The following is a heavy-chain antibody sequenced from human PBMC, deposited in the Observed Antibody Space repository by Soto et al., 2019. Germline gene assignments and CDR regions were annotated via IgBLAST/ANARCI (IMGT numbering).Heavy chain of an antibody. D-gene: IGHD2-2*01. Sequence: GESLKISCKGSGYSFTSYWIGWVRQMPGKGPEWMGIIYPSDSHTIYSPSFRGQVTISADKSISTAYLQWSSLKASDTAMYYCAVVHGGYCSSTSCPLEYWGQGTLVTVSS. CDR1: GYSFTSYW. V-gene: IGHV5-51*01. CDR3: AVVHGGYCSSTSCPLEY. CDR2: IYPSDSHT. J-gene: IGHJ4*02.